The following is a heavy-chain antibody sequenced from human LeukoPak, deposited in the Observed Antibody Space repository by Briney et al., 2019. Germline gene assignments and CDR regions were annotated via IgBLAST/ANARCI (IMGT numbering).Heavy chain of an antibody. CDR1: GGSISSGGYY. Sequence: PSETLSLTCTVSGGSISSGGYYWSWIRQHPGKGLEWIGYIYYSGSTYYNPSLKSRVTISVDTSKNQFSLKLSSVTAADTAVYYCARAGRAASGYSYGYYFDYWGQGTLVTVSS. V-gene: IGHV4-31*03. D-gene: IGHD5-18*01. CDR2: IYYSGST. J-gene: IGHJ4*02. CDR3: ARAGRAASGYSYGYYFDY.